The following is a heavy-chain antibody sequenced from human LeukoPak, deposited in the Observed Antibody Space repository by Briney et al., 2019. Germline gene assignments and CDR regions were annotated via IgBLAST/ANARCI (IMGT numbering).Heavy chain of an antibody. V-gene: IGHV3-48*01. D-gene: IGHD6-13*01. Sequence: GGSLRLSCAASGFTFSSYSMNWVRQAPGKGLEWVSYISSSSSTIYYADSVKGRFTISRDDAKNSLYLQMNSLRAEDTAVYYCARFPYSSTSYYYYYYMDVWGKGTTVTVSS. J-gene: IGHJ6*03. CDR1: GFTFSSYS. CDR2: ISSSSSTI. CDR3: ARFPYSSTSYYYYYYMDV.